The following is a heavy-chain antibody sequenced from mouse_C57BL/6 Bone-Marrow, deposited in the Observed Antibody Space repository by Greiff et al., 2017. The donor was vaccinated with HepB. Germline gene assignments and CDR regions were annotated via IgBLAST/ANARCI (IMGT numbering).Heavy chain of an antibody. CDR3: ARHVRCPDYYAMDY. V-gene: IGHV5-12*01. D-gene: IGHD6-1*01. CDR2: ISNGGGST. CDR1: GFTFSDYY. J-gene: IGHJ4*01. Sequence: EVKVVESGGGLVQPGGSLKLSCAASGFTFSDYYMYWVRQTPEQRLEWVAYISNGGGSTYYPDTVKGRFTIARDNAKNTPYLQMSRLTSEDTAMYDCARHVRCPDYYAMDYWGQGTSVTVSS.